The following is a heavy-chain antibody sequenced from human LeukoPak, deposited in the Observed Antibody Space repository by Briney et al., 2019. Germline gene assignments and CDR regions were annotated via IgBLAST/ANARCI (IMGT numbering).Heavy chain of an antibody. CDR2: ISGSGGST. D-gene: IGHD3-22*01. V-gene: IGHV3-23*01. Sequence: GGSLRLSCAASGFTFSSYAMSWVRQAPGKGLEWVSAISGSGGSTYYADSVKGRFTISRDNSKNTLYLQMNSLRAEDTAVYYCAKPPPPYYYDSSGYFDGYFDLWGRGTLVTVSS. CDR3: AKPPPPYYYDSSGYFDGYFDL. J-gene: IGHJ2*01. CDR1: GFTFSSYA.